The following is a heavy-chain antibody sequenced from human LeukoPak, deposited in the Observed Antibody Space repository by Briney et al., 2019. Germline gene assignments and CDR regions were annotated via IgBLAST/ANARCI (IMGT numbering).Heavy chain of an antibody. CDR3: AREPNYYDSSGYYSAQYFQY. CDR1: GYTFTSYG. D-gene: IGHD3-22*01. Sequence: ASVKVSCKASGYTFTSYGISWVRQAPGQGLEWMGWISAFSGNTNYAQKLQGRVTMTTDTSTSTAYMELRSLTSDDTAVYYCAREPNYYDSSGYYSAQYFQYWGQGTLVTVPS. V-gene: IGHV1-18*01. CDR2: ISAFSGNT. J-gene: IGHJ1*01.